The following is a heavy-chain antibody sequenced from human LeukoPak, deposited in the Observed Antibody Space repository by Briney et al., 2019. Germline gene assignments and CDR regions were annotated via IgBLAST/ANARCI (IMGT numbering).Heavy chain of an antibody. CDR1: GFTFSDHY. CDR2: ISSSSYT. J-gene: IGHJ4*02. V-gene: IGHV3-11*03. Sequence: SGGSLRLSCAASGFTFSDHYMSWIRQAPGKGLEWVSYISSSSYTVYADSVKGRFTISRDNSKNTLYLQMNSLRAEATAVYYCAKRPRWLQFHYWGQGTLVTVSS. D-gene: IGHD5-24*01. CDR3: AKRPRWLQFHY.